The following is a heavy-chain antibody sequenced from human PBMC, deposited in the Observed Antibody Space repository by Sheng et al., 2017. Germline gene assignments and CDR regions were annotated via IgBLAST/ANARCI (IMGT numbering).Heavy chain of an antibody. V-gene: IGHV4-34*01. CDR3: ARRRRSGSWDWFDP. CDR1: GGSFSGYY. D-gene: IGHD3-10*01. J-gene: IGHJ5*02. CDR2: INHSGST. Sequence: QLQLQESGPGLVTPSETLSLTCAVYGGSFSGYYWSWIRQPPGKGLEWIGEINHSGSTNYTPSLKSRVTISLDTSKNQFSLKLSSVTAADTAVYYCARRRRSGSWDWFDPWGQGTLVTVSS.